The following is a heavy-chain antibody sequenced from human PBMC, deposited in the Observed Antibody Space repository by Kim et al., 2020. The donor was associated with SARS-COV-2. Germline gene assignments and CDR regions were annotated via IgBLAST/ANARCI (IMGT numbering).Heavy chain of an antibody. CDR3: AKRTNDYGDYLLGYFDY. D-gene: IGHD4-17*01. Sequence: GGSLRLSCAASGFTFSSYAMSWVRQAPGKGLEWVSVIYSGGSSTYYADSVKGRFTISRDNSKNTLYLQMNSLRAEDTAVYYCAKRTNDYGDYLLGYFDYWGQGTLVTVSS. V-gene: IGHV3-23*03. CDR1: GFTFSSYA. CDR2: IYSGGSST. J-gene: IGHJ4*02.